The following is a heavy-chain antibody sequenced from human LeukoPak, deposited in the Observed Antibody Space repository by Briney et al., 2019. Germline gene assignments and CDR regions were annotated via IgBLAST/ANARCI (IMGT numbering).Heavy chain of an antibody. V-gene: IGHV3-23*01. CDR2: ISGSGGST. Sequence: PGGSLRLSCAASGFTFSSYAMSWVRRAPGKGLEWVSAISGSGGSTYYADSVEGRFTISRDNSKNTLYLQMNSLRAEGTAVYYCAKDHTPFRDYFDYWGQGTLVTVSS. J-gene: IGHJ4*02. CDR1: GFTFSSYA. CDR3: AKDHTPFRDYFDY. D-gene: IGHD3-10*01.